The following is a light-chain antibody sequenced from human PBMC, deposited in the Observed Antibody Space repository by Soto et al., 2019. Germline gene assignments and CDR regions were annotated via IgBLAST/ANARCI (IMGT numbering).Light chain of an antibody. CDR3: QQYGSSRRLT. CDR1: QSADSSY. V-gene: IGKV3-20*01. Sequence: EIVLTQSPGTLSLSPGERATISCRASQSADSSYLAWYQQRPGQAPRLLIYGASTRATDIPDRFSGSGSGTDFSLNISRLEPEEFAVYYCQQYGSSRRLTFGGGTKVEIK. CDR2: GAS. J-gene: IGKJ4*01.